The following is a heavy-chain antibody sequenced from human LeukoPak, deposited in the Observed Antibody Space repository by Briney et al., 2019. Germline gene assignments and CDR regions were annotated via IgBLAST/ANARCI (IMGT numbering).Heavy chain of an antibody. CDR2: IYYSGST. CDR3: ARYRDSSGYRDDAFDI. Sequence: SETLSLTCTVSGGSISSGDYYCSWIRQPPGKGLEWIGYIYYSGSTYYNPSLKSRVTISVDTSKNQFSLKLSSVTAADTAVYYCARYRDSSGYRDDAFDIWGQGTMVTVSS. D-gene: IGHD3-22*01. V-gene: IGHV4-30-4*08. J-gene: IGHJ3*02. CDR1: GGSISSGDYY.